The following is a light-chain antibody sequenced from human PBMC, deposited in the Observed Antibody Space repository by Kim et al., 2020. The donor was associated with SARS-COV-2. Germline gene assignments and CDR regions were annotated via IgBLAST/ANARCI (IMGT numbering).Light chain of an antibody. Sequence: RQGVTISCSGSTSNLGNNGVNWYQHLPAKAPKLLIYSGALKPSGVSDRFSGSKSGTSASLAISGLQSEDEAHYYCASWDDTLHGPVFGGGTQLTVL. CDR3: ASWDDTLHGPV. CDR1: TSNLGNNG. V-gene: IGLV1-36*01. J-gene: IGLJ2*01. CDR2: SGA.